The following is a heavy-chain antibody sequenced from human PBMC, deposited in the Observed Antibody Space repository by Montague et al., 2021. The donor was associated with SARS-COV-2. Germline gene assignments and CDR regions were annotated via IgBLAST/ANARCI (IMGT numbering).Heavy chain of an antibody. V-gene: IGHV4-59*12. CDR3: ARVAYRLLFGASFYGIDV. Sequence: SETLSLTCAVSGGSISSYYWSWIRQPPGKGLQWIGDIFYSGSTNYNPSLKSRVSISIDTSKNQFSLKLSSVTAADTAVYYCARVAYRLLFGASFYGIDVWGRGATVTVSS. D-gene: IGHD2-2*01. J-gene: IGHJ6*02. CDR1: GGSISSYY. CDR2: IFYSGST.